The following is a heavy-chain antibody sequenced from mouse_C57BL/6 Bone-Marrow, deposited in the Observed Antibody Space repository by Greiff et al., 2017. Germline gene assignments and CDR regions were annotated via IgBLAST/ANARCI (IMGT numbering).Heavy chain of an antibody. J-gene: IGHJ4*01. Sequence: EVKLVESGAGLVKPGGSLKLSCAASGFTFSSYAMSWVRQTPEKRLEWVAYISSGGDYIYYADTVKGRFTISRDNARNTLYLQMSSLKSEDTAMYYCTRECDYEWAMDYWGQGTSVTVSS. CDR2: ISSGGDYI. CDR1: GFTFSSYA. V-gene: IGHV5-9-1*02. D-gene: IGHD2-4*01. CDR3: TRECDYEWAMDY.